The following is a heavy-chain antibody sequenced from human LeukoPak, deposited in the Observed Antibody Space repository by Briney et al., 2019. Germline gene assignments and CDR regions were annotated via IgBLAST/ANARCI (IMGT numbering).Heavy chain of an antibody. CDR2: ISYDGSNE. CDR1: GFTFGSSG. V-gene: IGHV3-30*03. J-gene: IGHJ4*02. CDR3: ARDMYDSSGYLFDY. D-gene: IGHD3-22*01. Sequence: PGRSLRLSCAASGFTFGSSGMHWVRQAPGKGLEWVALISYDGSNEYYADSVKGRSTISRDDSKNTLYLQMNSLRVEDTAVYYCARDMYDSSGYLFDYWGQGTLVTVSS.